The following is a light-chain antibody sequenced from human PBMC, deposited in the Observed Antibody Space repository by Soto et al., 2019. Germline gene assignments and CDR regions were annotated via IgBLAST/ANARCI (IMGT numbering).Light chain of an antibody. CDR2: DVS. V-gene: IGLV2-14*03. Sequence: QSVLTQPASVSASPGQSITISCTGTSSDVSAYNYVSWYQQHPGKAPKLMIYDVSNRPSGVSNRFSGSKSGNTASLTISGLQAEDVADYYCSSYTSSRTLAFGGGTKLPV. CDR3: SSYTSSRTLA. J-gene: IGLJ2*01. CDR1: SSDVSAYNY.